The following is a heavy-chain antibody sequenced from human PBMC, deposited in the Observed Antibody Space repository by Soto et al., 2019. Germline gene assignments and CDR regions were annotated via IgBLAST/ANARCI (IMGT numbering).Heavy chain of an antibody. Sequence: QVQLQESGPGLVKPSETLSLTCTVSGGSISSYYWSWIRQPPGKGLEWIGYIYYSGSTNYNPSLNSPATTPAETSTNPFSLKLSPVTAAETAVYYCARGSTGYSSSWYRYWGQGTLVTVSS. J-gene: IGHJ4*02. CDR2: IYYSGST. D-gene: IGHD6-13*01. CDR3: ARGSTGYSSSWYRY. V-gene: IGHV4-59*08. CDR1: GGSISSYY.